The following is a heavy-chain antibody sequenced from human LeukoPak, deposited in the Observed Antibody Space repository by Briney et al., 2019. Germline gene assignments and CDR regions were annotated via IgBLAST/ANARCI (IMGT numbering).Heavy chain of an antibody. CDR1: GGSISSSSYY. J-gene: IGHJ4*02. V-gene: IGHV4-39*01. CDR3: ARRLGRILWIDF. Sequence: KASETLSLTCTVPGGSISSSSYYWGWIRQPPGKGLEWIGSIYYSGSTYYNPSLKSRVTISVDTSKNQFSLKLSSVTAADTAVYYCARRLGRILWIDFWGQGTLVTVSS. D-gene: IGHD3-10*01. CDR2: IYYSGST.